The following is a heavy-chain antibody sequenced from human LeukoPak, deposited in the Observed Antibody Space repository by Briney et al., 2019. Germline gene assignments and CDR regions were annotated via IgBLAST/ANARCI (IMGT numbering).Heavy chain of an antibody. V-gene: IGHV4-34*01. Sequence: SETLSLTCAVYGGPFSAYYWSWIRQSPGEGLEWIGEINHSGTTNYNPSLKSRVTISIDTSKNQFSLKLSSVTAADTAMYYCVRATTVVRRFFGLWGRGTLIIVSS. J-gene: IGHJ2*01. CDR1: GGPFSAYY. CDR3: VRATTVVRRFFGL. D-gene: IGHD4-23*01. CDR2: INHSGTT.